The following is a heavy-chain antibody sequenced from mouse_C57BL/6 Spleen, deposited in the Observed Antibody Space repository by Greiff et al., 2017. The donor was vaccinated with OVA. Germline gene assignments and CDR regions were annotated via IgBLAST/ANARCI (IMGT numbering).Heavy chain of an antibody. CDR3: TRRDWDGDY. CDR1: GYTFTDYE. Sequence: QVQLQQSGAELVRPGASVTLSCKASGYTFTDYEMHWVKQIPVHGLEWIGAIDPETGGTAYNQKFKGKAILTADKSSSTAYMELRSLTSEDSAVYYCTRRDWDGDYWGQGTTLTVSS. CDR2: IDPETGGT. V-gene: IGHV1-15*01. D-gene: IGHD4-1*01. J-gene: IGHJ2*01.